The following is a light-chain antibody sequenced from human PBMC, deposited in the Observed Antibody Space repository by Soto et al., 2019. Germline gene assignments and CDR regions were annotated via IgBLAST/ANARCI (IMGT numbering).Light chain of an antibody. J-gene: IGKJ2*01. CDR3: QQSYSIPFT. CDR1: QSIRRS. Sequence: DIQMTQSPSSLSASVGDRVTITCRASQSIRRSLSWYQHKPGQAPNLLIYGASSLQSGVPSRFSGSGSQTDFSLTISSLPPEDFATFYCQQSYSIPFTFGQGTKLQI. CDR2: GAS. V-gene: IGKV1-39*01.